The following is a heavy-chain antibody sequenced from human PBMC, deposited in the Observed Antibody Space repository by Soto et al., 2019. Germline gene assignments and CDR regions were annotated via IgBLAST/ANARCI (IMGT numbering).Heavy chain of an antibody. CDR2: IHSDGST. CDR1: GFTVRDS. J-gene: IGHJ4*02. V-gene: IGHV3-53*02. CDR3: ARDASGPFDY. Sequence: EVQLVETGGGLIQPGGSLKLSCSVAGFTVRDSMSWVRQAPGKGLECVSFIHSDGSTHYTDSVRGRFTFSRDNPKNTLYLQMDRLRVDDTAVYFCARDASGPFDYWGQGTLVTVSS. D-gene: IGHD6-19*01.